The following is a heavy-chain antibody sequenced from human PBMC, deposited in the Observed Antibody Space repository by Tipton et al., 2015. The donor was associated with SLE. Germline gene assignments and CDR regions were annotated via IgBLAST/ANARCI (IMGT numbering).Heavy chain of an antibody. J-gene: IGHJ6*03. CDR2: IYYSGST. D-gene: IGHD6-19*01. Sequence: TLSLTCTVSGGSISSGDFYWSWIRQPPGKGLAWIGYIYYSGSTYYSPSLKSRVTISVDTSKNQFSLKLSSVTAADTAVYYCARGRGAVADAYYMDVWGKGTTVTVSS. CDR3: ARGRGAVADAYYMDV. V-gene: IGHV4-30-4*02. CDR1: GGSISSGDFY.